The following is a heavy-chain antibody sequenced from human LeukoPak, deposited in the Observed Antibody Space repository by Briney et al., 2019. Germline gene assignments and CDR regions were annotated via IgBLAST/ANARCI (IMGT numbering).Heavy chain of an antibody. CDR1: GGSISSGGYY. D-gene: IGHD3-16*01. V-gene: IGHV4-31*03. CDR2: IYYSGST. J-gene: IGHJ5*02. CDR3: ARTPQWGSAFFDP. Sequence: SETLSLTCTVSGGSISSGGYYWSWIRQHPGKGLEWIGYIYYSGSTYYNPSLKSRVTISVDTSKSQFSLKLSSVTAADTAVYYCARTPQWGSAFFDPWGQGTLVTVSS.